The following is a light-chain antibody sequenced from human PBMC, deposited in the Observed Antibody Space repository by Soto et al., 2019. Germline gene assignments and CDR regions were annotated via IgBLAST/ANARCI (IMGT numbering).Light chain of an antibody. CDR1: QSINTW. CDR3: QQYNSHSSYT. CDR2: KAS. V-gene: IGKV1-5*03. Sequence: DIQMTQSPSTLSASVGDRVTITCRASQSINTWLAWYQQKPGKAPKLLIYKASSLGGGVPSRFSGSGSGSESTLTISSLQPDDFAVYYCQQYNSHSSYTFGQGTKLEIK. J-gene: IGKJ2*01.